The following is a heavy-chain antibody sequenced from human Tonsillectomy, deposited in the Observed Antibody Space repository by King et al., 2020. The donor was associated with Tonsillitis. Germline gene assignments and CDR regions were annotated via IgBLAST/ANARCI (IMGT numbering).Heavy chain of an antibody. CDR1: GGSISSSSYY. V-gene: IGHV4-39*07. CDR2: IYYSGST. CDR3: ARIIAAAGTQYY. D-gene: IGHD6-13*01. J-gene: IGHJ4*02. Sequence: QLQESGPGLVKPSETLSLTCTVSGGSISSSSYYWGWIRQPPGKGLEWIGSIYYSGSTYYNPSLKSRVTISVDTSKNQFSLKLSSVTAADTAVYYCARIIAAAGTQYYWGQGTLVTVSS.